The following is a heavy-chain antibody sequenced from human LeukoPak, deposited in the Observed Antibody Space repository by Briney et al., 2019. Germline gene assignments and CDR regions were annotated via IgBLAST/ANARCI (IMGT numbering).Heavy chain of an antibody. Sequence: PGGSLRLARAASGFTFSRYSMNWVRQAPGKGLEWVSTIYSGGTTYYADSVMDRFTISRHNSRNTLYLQMNSLRAEDTAVYYCARVDTVMAYYFDLWGQGTLVTVSS. CDR1: GFTFSRYS. V-gene: IGHV3-53*04. CDR2: IYSGGTT. D-gene: IGHD5-18*01. CDR3: ARVDTVMAYYFDL. J-gene: IGHJ4*02.